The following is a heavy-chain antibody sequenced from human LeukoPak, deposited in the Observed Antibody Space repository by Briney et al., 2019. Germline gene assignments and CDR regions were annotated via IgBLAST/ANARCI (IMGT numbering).Heavy chain of an antibody. CDR1: GFTFGDHD. J-gene: IGHJ4*02. D-gene: IGHD1-26*01. Sequence: GGSLRLSCAASGFTFGDHDMSWLRRAPGKGLEWLSHISVTGETSYKSLKGRFTFSRDNGKSTLYLQMNSLRVEDTAIYYCARYSDSSNKIDYWGQGTLVTVSS. CDR3: ARYSDSSNKIDY. V-gene: IGHV3-11*01. CDR2: ISVTGETS.